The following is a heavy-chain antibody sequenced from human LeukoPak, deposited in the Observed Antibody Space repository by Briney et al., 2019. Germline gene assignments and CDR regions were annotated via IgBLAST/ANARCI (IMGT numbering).Heavy chain of an antibody. CDR3: AKDRDYSSSWPRYYFDY. CDR2: IRYDGSSK. Sequence: GGSLRLSCAASGFTFSNYGMHWVRQAPGKGLEWVAFIRYDGSSKYYADPVKGRFTISRDNSKNTLYLQMNSLRVEDTAVYYCAKDRDYSSSWPRYYFDYWGQGTLVTVSS. D-gene: IGHD6-13*01. V-gene: IGHV3-30*02. J-gene: IGHJ4*02. CDR1: GFTFSNYG.